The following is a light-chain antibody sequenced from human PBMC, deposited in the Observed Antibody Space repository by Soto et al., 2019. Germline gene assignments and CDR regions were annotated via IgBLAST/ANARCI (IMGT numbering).Light chain of an antibody. CDR1: QSIGDN. V-gene: IGKV1-39*01. CDR3: QQSYSTPRT. J-gene: IGKJ1*01. Sequence: DIQMTRSPSSLSASVGDRVTITCRASQSIGDNLNWYQQKPGTAPNLLIYAASSLQSGVPSRFSGSGSGTEFTLTISSLQPEDFATYYCQQSYSTPRTFGQGTKVDI. CDR2: AAS.